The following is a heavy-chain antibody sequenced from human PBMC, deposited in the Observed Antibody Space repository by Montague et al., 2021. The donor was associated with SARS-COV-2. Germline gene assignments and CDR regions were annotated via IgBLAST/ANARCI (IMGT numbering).Heavy chain of an antibody. V-gene: IGHV4-59*01. CDR2: INYSGSA. J-gene: IGHJ6*02. D-gene: IGHD2-2*01. Sequence: SETLSLTCTVSGGSISSYYWNWIRQSPGKELEWIGYINYSGSANYNPSLKSRVTISVDTSKNQLSLNLSSVTAADTAVYYCARRGVVVIPAVVEYYYGMDVWGQGTTVTVSS. CDR1: GGSISSYY. CDR3: ARRGVVVIPAVVEYYYGMDV.